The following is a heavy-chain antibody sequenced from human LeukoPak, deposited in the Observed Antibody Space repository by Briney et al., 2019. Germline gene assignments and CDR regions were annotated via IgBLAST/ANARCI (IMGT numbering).Heavy chain of an antibody. CDR2: ISSSGTTI. J-gene: IGHJ6*03. D-gene: IGHD1-7*01. CDR1: GFSIRSYE. V-gene: IGHV3-48*03. Sequence: GGSLRLSCAVSGFSIRSYEMNWVRQAPGKGLEWVSYISSSGTTIYYADSVKGRFTISRDNAKNSLYLQMNSLRAEDTAVYYCARVELAPYYYYMDVWGKGTTVTVSS. CDR3: ARVELAPYYYYMDV.